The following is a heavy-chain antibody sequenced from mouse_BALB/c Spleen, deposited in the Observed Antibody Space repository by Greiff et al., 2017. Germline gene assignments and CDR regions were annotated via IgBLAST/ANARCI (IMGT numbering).Heavy chain of an antibody. Sequence: VKLVESGAELAKPGASVKMSCKASGYTFTSYWMHWVKQRPGQGLEWIGYINPSTGYTEYNQKFKDKATLTADKSSSTAYMQLSSLTSEDSAVYYCARSITDAMDYWGQGTSVTVSS. D-gene: IGHD2-4*01. CDR3: ARSITDAMDY. CDR2: INPSTGYT. J-gene: IGHJ4*01. CDR1: GYTFTSYW. V-gene: IGHV1-7*01.